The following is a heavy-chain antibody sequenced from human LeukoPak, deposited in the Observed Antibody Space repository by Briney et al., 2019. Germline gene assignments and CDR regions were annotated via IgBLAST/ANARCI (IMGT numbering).Heavy chain of an antibody. V-gene: IGHV3-23*01. CDR2: ISGSGGST. D-gene: IGHD1-14*01. Sequence: GGSLRLSCAASGFTFSSCAMSWVRQAPGKGLEWVSAISGSGGSTYYADSVKGRFTISRDNSKNTLYLQMNSLRAEDTAVYYCAKDQRGGWYNPVLDYWGQGTLVTVSS. CDR1: GFTFSSCA. CDR3: AKDQRGGWYNPVLDY. J-gene: IGHJ4*02.